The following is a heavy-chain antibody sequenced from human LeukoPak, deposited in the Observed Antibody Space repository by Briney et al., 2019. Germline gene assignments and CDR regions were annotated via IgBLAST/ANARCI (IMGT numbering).Heavy chain of an antibody. Sequence: SETLSLTCTVSGGSISSYYWSWIRQPPGKGLEWIGYIYYSGSTNYNPSLKSRVTISVDTSKNQFSLKLSSVTAADTAVYYCARGPYDFCSGYYTGGRPQGSYYYMDVWGKGTTVTVSS. V-gene: IGHV4-59*01. D-gene: IGHD3-3*01. J-gene: IGHJ6*03. CDR3: ARGPYDFCSGYYTGGRPQGSYYYMDV. CDR2: IYYSGST. CDR1: GGSISSYY.